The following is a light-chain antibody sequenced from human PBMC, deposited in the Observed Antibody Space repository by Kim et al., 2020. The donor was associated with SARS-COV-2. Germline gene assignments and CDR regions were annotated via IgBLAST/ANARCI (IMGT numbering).Light chain of an antibody. V-gene: IGKV1-9*01. CDR1: QSISTY. CDR3: RQLNSYSIT. Sequence: DIQLTQSPFFLSSSVGDRVTITCRASQSISTYLAWYQQKAGKAPKVLIYDASTLQNGVPSRFSASGSGTEFTLTIISLQPEDFATYYCRQLNSYSITFGQGTRLEIK. J-gene: IGKJ5*01. CDR2: DAS.